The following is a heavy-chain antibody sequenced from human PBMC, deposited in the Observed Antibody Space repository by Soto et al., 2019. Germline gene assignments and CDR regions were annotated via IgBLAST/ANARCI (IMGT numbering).Heavy chain of an antibody. CDR2: INPNSGGT. V-gene: IGHV1-2*02. J-gene: IGHJ3*02. D-gene: IGHD2-21*01. CDR3: ARGFHISARAHWSFDI. CDR1: GYTFTGYY. Sequence: ASVKVSCKASGYTFTGYYMHWVQQAPGQGLEWMGWINPNSGGTNYAQKFQGRVTMTRDTSISTAYMELSRLRSDDTAVYYCARGFHISARAHWSFDIWGQGTMVTVSS.